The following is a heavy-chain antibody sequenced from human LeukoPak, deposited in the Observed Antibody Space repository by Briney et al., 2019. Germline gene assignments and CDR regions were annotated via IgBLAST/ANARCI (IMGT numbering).Heavy chain of an antibody. Sequence: SETLSLTCTVSGGSIINYYWSWIRQTPGKGLEWIGYIYSGGITDYNPSLKSRVTISLDTSKNQFSLKLTSVTAADTAVYYCARHGFRSFTQPFDYWGQGTLVTVSS. CDR3: ARHGFRSFTQPFDY. J-gene: IGHJ4*02. D-gene: IGHD2-21*01. CDR2: IYSGGIT. V-gene: IGHV4-59*08. CDR1: GGSIINYY.